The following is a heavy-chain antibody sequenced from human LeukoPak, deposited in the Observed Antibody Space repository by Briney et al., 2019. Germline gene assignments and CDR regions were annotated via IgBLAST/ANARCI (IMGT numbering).Heavy chain of an antibody. CDR1: GFTFRSYG. D-gene: IGHD1-26*01. J-gene: IGHJ4*02. Sequence: GGSLRLSCAASGFTFRSYGMHWVRQAPGKGLEWVTFIRYDGSNKYYTDSVKGRFTISRDNSKNTLYLQMNSLRAEDTAVYYCAREGVGATGDYYFDYWGQGTLVTVSS. V-gene: IGHV3-30*02. CDR2: IRYDGSNK. CDR3: AREGVGATGDYYFDY.